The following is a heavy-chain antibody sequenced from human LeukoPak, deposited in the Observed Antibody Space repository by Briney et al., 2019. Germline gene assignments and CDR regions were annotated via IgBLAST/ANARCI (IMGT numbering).Heavy chain of an antibody. Sequence: ASVKVSCKASGYTFTSYGISWVRQAPGQGLGWMGWISANNGNTNYAQKLQGRVTMTTDTSTSTAYMELRSLRSDDTAVYYCARDERYCSSTSCYGGYYMDVWGKGTTVTISS. CDR3: ARDERYCSSTSCYGGYYMDV. CDR1: GYTFTSYG. V-gene: IGHV1-18*01. D-gene: IGHD2-2*01. J-gene: IGHJ6*03. CDR2: ISANNGNT.